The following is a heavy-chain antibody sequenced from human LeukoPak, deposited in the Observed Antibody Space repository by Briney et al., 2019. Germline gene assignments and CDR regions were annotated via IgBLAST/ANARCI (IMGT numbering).Heavy chain of an antibody. D-gene: IGHD1-26*01. CDR2: IIPIFGIA. J-gene: IGHJ5*02. CDR1: GGTFSSYA. V-gene: IGHV1-69*04. Sequence: GASVKVSCKASGGTFSSYAISWVRRAPGQGLEWMGRIIPIFGIANYAQKFQGRVTITADKSTSTAYMELSSLRSEDTAVYYCASSKGGATLNWFDPWGQGTLVTVSS. CDR3: ASSKGGATLNWFDP.